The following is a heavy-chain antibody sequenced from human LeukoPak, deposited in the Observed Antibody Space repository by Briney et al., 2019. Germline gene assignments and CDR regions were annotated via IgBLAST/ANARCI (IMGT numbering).Heavy chain of an antibody. D-gene: IGHD3-22*01. V-gene: IGHV1-18*01. Sequence: ASVKVSCKASGYTFTSYGTSWVRQAPGQGLEWMGWISAYNGNTNYAQKLQGRVTMTTDTSTSTAYMELRSLRSDDTAVYYCARVYDNSGYYPHAFDIWGQGTMVTVSS. CDR1: GYTFTSYG. CDR2: ISAYNGNT. J-gene: IGHJ3*02. CDR3: ARVYDNSGYYPHAFDI.